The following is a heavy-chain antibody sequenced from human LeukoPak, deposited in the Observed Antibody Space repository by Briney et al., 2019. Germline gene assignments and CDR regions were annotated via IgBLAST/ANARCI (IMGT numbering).Heavy chain of an antibody. CDR3: ERGCYCFYYDFDY. J-gene: IGHJ4*02. CDR2: IDRCGPTP. V-gene: IGHV3-74*01. Sequence: GESLTLPCAVSGLPLSSYLMHWLRPAPGKGLVWVARIDRCGPTPPYPPSVKGRFTISRDNANEPPYLQINDMRADDTAVQCCERGCYCFYYDFDYWGQGTLVTVSS. D-gene: IGHD2-21*01. CDR1: GLPLSSYL.